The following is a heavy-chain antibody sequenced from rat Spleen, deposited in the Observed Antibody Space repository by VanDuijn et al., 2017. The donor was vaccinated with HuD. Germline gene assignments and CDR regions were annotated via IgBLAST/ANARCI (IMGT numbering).Heavy chain of an antibody. V-gene: IGHV5-29*01. CDR3: ARSITGYFDY. CDR2: ISYDGSST. CDR1: GFTFSDYY. D-gene: IGHD1-4*01. Sequence: EVQLVESGGGLVQPGRSLKLSCAASGFTFSDYYMAWVRQAPTKGLEWVATISYDGSSTYYRDSVKGRFTISRDNAKSTLYLQMDSLRSEDTATYYCARSITGYFDYWGQGVMVTVSS. J-gene: IGHJ2*01.